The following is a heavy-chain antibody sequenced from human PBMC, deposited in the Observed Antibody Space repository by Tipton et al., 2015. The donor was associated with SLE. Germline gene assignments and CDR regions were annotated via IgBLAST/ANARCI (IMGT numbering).Heavy chain of an antibody. CDR2: INHSGST. J-gene: IGHJ6*02. Sequence: TLSLTCAVYGGSFSGYYWSWIRQPPGKGLEWIGEINHSGSTNYNPSLKSRVTISVDTSKNQFSLKLSSVTAADTAVYYCARDRRADVLGQGTTVTVSS. CDR1: GGSFSGYY. CDR3: ARDRRADV. V-gene: IGHV4-34*01.